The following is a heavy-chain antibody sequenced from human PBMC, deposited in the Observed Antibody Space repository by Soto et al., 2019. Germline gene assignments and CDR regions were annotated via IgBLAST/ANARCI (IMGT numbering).Heavy chain of an antibody. CDR2: IYHSGST. D-gene: IGHD2-15*01. V-gene: IGHV4-4*02. CDR1: GGSISSGNW. J-gene: IGHJ3*02. Sequence: SETLSLTCAVSGGSISSGNWWSWVRQPPGKGLEWIGEIYHSGSTNYNPSLKSRVTISVDKSKNQFSLKLSSVTAADTAVYYCAREYRDIVVVVTTMGAFYIWGQGTMVTVSS. CDR3: AREYRDIVVVVTTMGAFYI.